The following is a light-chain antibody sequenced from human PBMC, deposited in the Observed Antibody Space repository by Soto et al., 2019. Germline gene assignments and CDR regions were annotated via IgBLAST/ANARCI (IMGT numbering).Light chain of an antibody. Sequence: EIVLTQSPGTLSLSPGEIATLSCRASQSVSSSYLAWYQQKPGQAPRRLIYGASSRATGIPDRFSGSGSGTDFTLTISRLEPEDFAVYYCQQYGSSPLYTFGQGTKLEIK. CDR2: GAS. CDR3: QQYGSSPLYT. CDR1: QSVSSSY. V-gene: IGKV3-20*01. J-gene: IGKJ2*01.